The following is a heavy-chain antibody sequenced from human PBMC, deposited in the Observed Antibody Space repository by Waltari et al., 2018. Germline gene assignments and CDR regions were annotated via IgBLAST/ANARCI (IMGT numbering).Heavy chain of an antibody. J-gene: IGHJ6*02. CDR3: ARGRPITIFGVTTYYYYGMDV. CDR2: INTNTGNP. V-gene: IGHV7-4-1*02. Sequence: QVQLVQSGSELKKPGASVKVSCKASGYTFTSYAMNWVRQAPGQGLEWMGWINTNTGNPTYAQGFTGRFVFSLDTAVSTAYLQISSLKAEDTAVYYCARGRPITIFGVTTYYYYGMDVWGQGTTVTVSS. CDR1: GYTFTSYA. D-gene: IGHD3-3*01.